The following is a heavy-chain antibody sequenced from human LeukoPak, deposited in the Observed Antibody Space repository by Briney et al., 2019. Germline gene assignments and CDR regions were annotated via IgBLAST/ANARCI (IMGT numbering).Heavy chain of an antibody. D-gene: IGHD3-9*01. CDR2: ISAYNGNT. V-gene: IGHV1-18*01. CDR3: ARLEVHYDILTGPPRY. CDR1: GYTFTSYS. J-gene: IGHJ4*02. Sequence: GASVKVSCKASGYTFTSYSISWVRQAPGQGLEWMGWISAYNGNTNYAQKLQGRVTMTTDTSTSTAYMELRSLRSDDTAVYYCARLEVHYDILTGPPRYWGQGTLVTVSS.